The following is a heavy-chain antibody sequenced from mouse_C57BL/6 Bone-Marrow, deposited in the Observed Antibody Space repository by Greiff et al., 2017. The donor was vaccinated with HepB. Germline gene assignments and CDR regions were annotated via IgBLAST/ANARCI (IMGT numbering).Heavy chain of an antibody. CDR1: GFTFSSYG. CDR2: ISSGGSYT. CDR3: ATGTVFAY. D-gene: IGHD4-1*01. Sequence: VQLKESGGDLVKPGGSLKLSCAASGFTFSSYGMSLVRQTPDKRLEWVATISSGGSYTYYPDSVKGRFTISGDNAKNTLYLQMSSLKSEDTAMYYCATGTVFAYWGQGTLVTVSA. J-gene: IGHJ3*01. V-gene: IGHV5-6*01.